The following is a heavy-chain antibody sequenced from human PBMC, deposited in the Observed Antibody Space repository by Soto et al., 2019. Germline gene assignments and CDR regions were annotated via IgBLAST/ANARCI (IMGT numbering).Heavy chain of an antibody. CDR3: AKCGYCSSTSCKYNWFDP. V-gene: IGHV3-23*01. D-gene: IGHD2-2*01. CDR1: GFTFSNYA. J-gene: IGHJ5*02. Sequence: EVQLLESGGGLVQPGGSLRLSCAASGFTFSNYAMSWVRQAPGKGLEWVSAISGSGGSTYYADSVKGRFTISRDNSKNTLYLQMNSLRAEDTAVYYFAKCGYCSSTSCKYNWFDPWGQGTLVTVSS. CDR2: ISGSGGST.